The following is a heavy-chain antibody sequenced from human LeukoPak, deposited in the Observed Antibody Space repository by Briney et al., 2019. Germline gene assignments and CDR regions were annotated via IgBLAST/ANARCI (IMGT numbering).Heavy chain of an antibody. V-gene: IGHV1-69*05. J-gene: IGHJ4*02. Sequence: SVKVSCKASGGTLSSYAISWVRQAPGQGLEWMGRIIPIFGTANYAQKFQGRVTITTDESTSTAYMELSSLRSEDTAVYYCARGQGHYYDSSGYYYTYFDYWGQGTLVTVSS. CDR2: IIPIFGTA. CDR1: GGTLSSYA. D-gene: IGHD3-22*01. CDR3: ARGQGHYYDSSGYYYTYFDY.